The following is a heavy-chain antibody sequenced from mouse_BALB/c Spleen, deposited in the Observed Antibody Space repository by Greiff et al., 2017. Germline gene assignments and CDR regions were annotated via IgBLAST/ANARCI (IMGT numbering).Heavy chain of an antibody. Sequence: EVQRVESGGGLVKPGGSLKLSCAASGFAFSSYDMSWVRQTPEKRLEWVAYISSGGGSTYYPDTVKGRFTISRDNAKNTLYLQMSSLKSEDTAMYYCARHGYYRYPLFDYWGQGTTLTVSS. D-gene: IGHD2-14*01. V-gene: IGHV5-12-1*01. CDR1: GFAFSSYD. CDR2: ISSGGGST. J-gene: IGHJ2*01. CDR3: ARHGYYRYPLFDY.